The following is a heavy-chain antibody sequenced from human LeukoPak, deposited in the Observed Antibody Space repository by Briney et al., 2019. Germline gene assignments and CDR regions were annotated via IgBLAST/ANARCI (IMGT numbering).Heavy chain of an antibody. J-gene: IGHJ1*01. CDR2: INSDGSTT. Sequence: GGSLRLSCAASGFTFSSYWMHWVRQAPGKGLVWVSRINSDGSTTIYADSVKGRFTISRDNAKNSLYLQMDSLGVEDTAVYYCGRAFPPLRTSSAGDLWGQGTLVIVSS. D-gene: IGHD3-16*01. CDR1: GFTFSSYW. V-gene: IGHV3-74*01. CDR3: GRAFPPLRTSSAGDL.